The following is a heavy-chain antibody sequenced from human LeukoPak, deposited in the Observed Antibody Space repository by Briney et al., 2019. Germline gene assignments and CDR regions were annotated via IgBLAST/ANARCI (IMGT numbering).Heavy chain of an antibody. CDR2: INPSGGST. CDR3: ARGHVYCSSTSCSLSWFDP. V-gene: IGHV1-46*01. J-gene: IGHJ5*02. CDR1: GYTFTSYY. Sequence: GASVKVSCKASGYTFTSYYMHWVRQAPGQGLEWMGIINPSGGSTSYAQKFQGRVTMTRDTSTSTVYMELSSLRSEDTAVYYCARGHVYCSSTSCSLSWFDPWAREPWSPSPQ. D-gene: IGHD2-2*01.